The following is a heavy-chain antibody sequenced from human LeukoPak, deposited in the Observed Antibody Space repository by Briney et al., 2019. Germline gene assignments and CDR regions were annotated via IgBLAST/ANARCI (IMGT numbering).Heavy chain of an antibody. Sequence: QSGGSLRLSCAASGFTFSSYAMSWVRQAPGKGLEWVSAISGSGGSTYYADSVKGRFTISRDNSKNTLYLQMNSLRAEDTAVYYCARGGRYGDYVVYWGQGTLVTVSS. V-gene: IGHV3-23*01. D-gene: IGHD1-26*01. CDR2: ISGSGGST. J-gene: IGHJ4*02. CDR1: GFTFSSYA. CDR3: ARGGRYGDYVVY.